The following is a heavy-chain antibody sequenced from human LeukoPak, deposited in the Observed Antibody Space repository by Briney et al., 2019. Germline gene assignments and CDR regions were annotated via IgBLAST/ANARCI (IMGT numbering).Heavy chain of an antibody. J-gene: IGHJ4*02. CDR2: VSPSSTST. D-gene: IGHD6-13*01. CDR1: GFTFSSSA. V-gene: IGHV3-23*01. CDR3: VKNSAGPPFYDY. Sequence: PGGSLRLSCTASGFTFSSSAMTWVRQAPGKGLEWVSAVSPSSTSTYYADSVKGRFTISRDNSMSTLYLQMNSLRAEDTAVYYCVKNSAGPPFYDYWGQGTLVTVSS.